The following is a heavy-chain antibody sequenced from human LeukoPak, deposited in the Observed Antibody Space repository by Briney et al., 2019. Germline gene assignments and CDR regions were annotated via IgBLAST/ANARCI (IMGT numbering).Heavy chain of an antibody. CDR3: ATGILGYCSGGSCKSVYFQH. CDR1: GYTLTELS. CDR2: FDPEDGET. V-gene: IGHV1-24*01. D-gene: IGHD2-15*01. Sequence: ASVKVSCKVSGYTLTELSMHWVRQAPGKGLEWMGGFDPEDGETIYAQKFQGRVTMTEDTSTDTAYMELSSLRSEDTAVYYCATGILGYCSGGSCKSVYFQHWGQGTLVTVSS. J-gene: IGHJ1*01.